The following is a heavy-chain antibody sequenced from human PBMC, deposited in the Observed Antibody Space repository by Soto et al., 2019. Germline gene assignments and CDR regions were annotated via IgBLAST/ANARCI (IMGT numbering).Heavy chain of an antibody. CDR3: ASHDYAHYGIAV. V-gene: IGHV4-30-4*01. CDR2: IYYSGST. J-gene: IGHJ6*02. Sequence: SETLSLTCTVSGGSISSGDYYWSWIRQPPGKGLEWIGYIYYSGSTYYNPSLKSRVTISVDTSKNQFSLKLSSVTAADTAVYYCASHDYAHYGIAVRGQGTTVTVSS. CDR1: GGSISSGDYY. D-gene: IGHD4-17*01.